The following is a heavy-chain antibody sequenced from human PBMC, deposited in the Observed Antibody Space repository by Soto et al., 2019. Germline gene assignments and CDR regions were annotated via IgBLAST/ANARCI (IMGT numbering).Heavy chain of an antibody. V-gene: IGHV3-7*01. CDR1: GFTFSSYW. CDR2: IKQDGSEK. Sequence: GGSLRLSCEVSGFTFSSYWMSWVRQAPGKGLEWVANIKQDGSEKNYVDSVKGRFTISRDNDKNSLYLQMNSLRVEETAVYYCARESGGYDFDSWGQGTLVTVSS. D-gene: IGHD5-12*01. J-gene: IGHJ4*02. CDR3: ARESGGYDFDS.